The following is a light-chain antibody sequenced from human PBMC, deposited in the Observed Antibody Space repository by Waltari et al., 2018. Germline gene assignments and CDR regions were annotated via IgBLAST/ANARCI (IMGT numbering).Light chain of an antibody. CDR1: ENIGSY. Sequence: DIQMTQSPSSLSASIGDRVTITCRARENIGSYLNWYQQRTGEAPKLLIYATSTLQTEVPSRFSGSGSRTDFTLTISSLQPEDFATYYCQHTFGTPYSFGQGTKLESK. J-gene: IGKJ2*01. CDR2: ATS. V-gene: IGKV1-39*01. CDR3: QHTFGTPYS.